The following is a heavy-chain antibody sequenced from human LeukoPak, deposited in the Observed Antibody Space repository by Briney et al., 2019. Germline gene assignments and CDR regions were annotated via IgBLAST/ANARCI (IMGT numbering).Heavy chain of an antibody. CDR3: ARRQSDSYYYYGMDV. D-gene: IGHD5-24*01. CDR1: GGTFSSYA. CDR2: IIPILGIA. J-gene: IGHJ6*02. Sequence: GSSVTVSCTASGGTFSSYAISWVRQAPGQGLEWMGRIIPILGIANYAQKFQGRVTITADKSTSTAYMELSSLRSEDTAVYYCARRQSDSYYYYGMDVWGQGTTVTVSS. V-gene: IGHV1-69*04.